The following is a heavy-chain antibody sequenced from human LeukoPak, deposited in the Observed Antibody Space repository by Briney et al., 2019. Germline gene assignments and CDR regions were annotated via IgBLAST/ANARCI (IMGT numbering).Heavy chain of an antibody. J-gene: IGHJ6*02. CDR2: IYSGGST. CDR3: ARDKRSSWFYYYGMDV. Sequence: GGSLRLSCAASRFTVSINYMSWVRQAPGKGLEWVSVIYSGGSTYYADPVKGRFTISRDNSKNTLYLQMNSLRAEDTAVYYCARDKRSSWFYYYGMDVWGQGTTVTVSS. D-gene: IGHD6-13*01. CDR1: RFTVSINY. V-gene: IGHV3-66*01.